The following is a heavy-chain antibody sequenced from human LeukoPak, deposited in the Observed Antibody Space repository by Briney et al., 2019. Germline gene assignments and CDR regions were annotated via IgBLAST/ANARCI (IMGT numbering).Heavy chain of an antibody. J-gene: IGHJ5*02. CDR1: GYTFIGYY. D-gene: IGHD3-10*01. V-gene: IGHV1-2*02. CDR3: ARDYGSGSYYLDWFDP. Sequence: GASVKVSCKASGYTFIGYYMHWVRQAPGQGLEWMGWINPNSGGTNYAQKFQGRVTMTRDTSISTAYMELNRLRSDDTAVYYCARDYGSGSYYLDWFDPWGQGTLVTVSS. CDR2: INPNSGGT.